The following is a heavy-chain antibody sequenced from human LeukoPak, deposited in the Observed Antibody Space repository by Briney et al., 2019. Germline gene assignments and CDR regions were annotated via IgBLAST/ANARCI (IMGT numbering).Heavy chain of an antibody. D-gene: IGHD2-2*01. CDR2: INPNSGDT. V-gene: IGHV1-2*02. J-gene: IGHJ4*02. Sequence: ASVKVSCKASGYTFTGYYIHWVRQAPGQGLEWMGWINPNSGDTNYAPKFQGRVTMTRDTSISTAYMELSSLRSEDTAVYYCARQKEYQLLSYGIDYWGQGTLVTVSS. CDR3: ARQKEYQLLSYGIDY. CDR1: GYTFTGYY.